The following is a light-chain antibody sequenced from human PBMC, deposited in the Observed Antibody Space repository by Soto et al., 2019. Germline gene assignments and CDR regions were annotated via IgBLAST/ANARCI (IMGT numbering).Light chain of an antibody. Sequence: DIQMTQSPSSLSASVGDRVTITCRASQSISRYLNWYRQKPGKAPSLLIYVASNLQRGVPSRFTGSGSGTEFTLTISSLQPEDFAAFYCQQSYTSPYTFGQGIKLEIK. CDR1: QSISRY. V-gene: IGKV1-39*01. J-gene: IGKJ2*01. CDR3: QQSYTSPYT. CDR2: VAS.